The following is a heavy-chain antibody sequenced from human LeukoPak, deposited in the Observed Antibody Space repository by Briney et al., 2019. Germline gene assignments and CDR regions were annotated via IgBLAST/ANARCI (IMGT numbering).Heavy chain of an antibody. V-gene: IGHV4-59*08. D-gene: IGHD6-13*01. CDR2: IYYSGST. Sequence: SETLSLTCTVSGGSISSYYWSWIRQPPGKGLEWIGYIYYSGSTNYNPSLKSRVTISVDTSKNQFSLKLSSVTAADTAVYYCARHGSQTAETSSWYELFDYWGQGTLVTVSS. CDR1: GGSISSYY. J-gene: IGHJ4*02. CDR3: ARHGSQTAETSSWYELFDY.